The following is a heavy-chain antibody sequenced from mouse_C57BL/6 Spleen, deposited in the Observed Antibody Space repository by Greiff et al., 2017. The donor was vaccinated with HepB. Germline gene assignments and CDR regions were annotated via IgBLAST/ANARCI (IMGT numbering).Heavy chain of an antibody. CDR2: ISSGSSTI. CDR3: ARSGNYEGGYAMDY. J-gene: IGHJ4*01. CDR1: GFTFSDYG. D-gene: IGHD2-1*01. Sequence: EVQLVESGGGLVKPGGSLKLSCAASGFTFSDYGMHWVRQAPEKGLEWVAYISSGSSTIYYADTGKGRFTISRDNAKNTLFLQMTSLRSEDTAMYYCARSGNYEGGYAMDYWGQGTSVTVSS. V-gene: IGHV5-17*01.